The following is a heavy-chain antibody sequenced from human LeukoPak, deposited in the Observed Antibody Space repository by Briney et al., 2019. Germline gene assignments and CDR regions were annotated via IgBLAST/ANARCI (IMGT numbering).Heavy chain of an antibody. V-gene: IGHV3-73*01. Sequence: PGGSLXLSCAASGFSFSGSAIHWVRQASGKGLEWLGRIRSKTNNYATAYGASVNDRFTISRDDSKNTAYLQMNSLKTEDTAVYYCARRAGGYSHPYDYWGQGILVTVSS. CDR3: ARRAGGYSHPYDY. CDR1: GFSFSGSA. J-gene: IGHJ4*02. CDR2: IRSKTNNYAT. D-gene: IGHD4-23*01.